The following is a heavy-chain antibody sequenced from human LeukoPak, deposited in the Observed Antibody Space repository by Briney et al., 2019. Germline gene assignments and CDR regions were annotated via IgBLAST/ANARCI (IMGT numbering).Heavy chain of an antibody. CDR2: MFFSDNT. V-gene: IGHV4-39*01. Sequence: PSDTQSLMCTLSGGSINISSYYWGWIRRPPGRGLQRFGSMFFSDNTYNHRSLNSRATISVDRSNNKFYLTPNYVTAADTTVDYSARNPSKWRESSFNYWGQGTLVTVSS. J-gene: IGHJ4*02. D-gene: IGHD2-8*01. CDR1: GGSINISSYY. CDR3: ARNPSKWRESSFNY.